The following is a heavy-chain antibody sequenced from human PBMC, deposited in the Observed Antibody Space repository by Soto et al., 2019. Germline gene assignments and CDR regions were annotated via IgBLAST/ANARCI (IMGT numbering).Heavy chain of an antibody. CDR3: ARGVSSGWVYYYGMDV. Sequence: GGSLRLSCAASGFTFSSYAMHWVRQAPGKGLEWVAVISYDGSNKYYADSVKGRFTISGDNSKNTLYLQMNSLRAEDTAVYYCARGVSSGWVYYYGMDVWGQGTTVTVSS. D-gene: IGHD6-19*01. CDR1: GFTFSSYA. CDR2: ISYDGSNK. V-gene: IGHV3-30-3*01. J-gene: IGHJ6*02.